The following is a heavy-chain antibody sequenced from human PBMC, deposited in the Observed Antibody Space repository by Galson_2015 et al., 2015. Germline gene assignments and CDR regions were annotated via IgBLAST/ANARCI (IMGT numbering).Heavy chain of an antibody. CDR1: GYTFTSYA. CDR3: ASTVYGSGSYYNPFDY. D-gene: IGHD3-10*01. J-gene: IGHJ4*02. CDR2: INAGNGNT. V-gene: IGHV1-3*01. Sequence: SVKVSCKASGYTFTSYAMHWVRQAPGQRLEWMGWINAGNGNTKYSQKFQGRVTITRDTSASTAYMELSSLRSEDTAVYYCASTVYGSGSYYNPFDYWGQGTLVTVSS.